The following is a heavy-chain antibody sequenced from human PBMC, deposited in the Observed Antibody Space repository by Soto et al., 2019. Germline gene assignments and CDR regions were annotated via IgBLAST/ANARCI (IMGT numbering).Heavy chain of an antibody. D-gene: IGHD3-3*01. CDR1: GFTFSSYA. J-gene: IGHJ6*02. CDR3: ARDYGIFGVYYYYGMDV. Sequence: SLRLSCAASGFTFSSYAMHCVRQAPGKGLEWVAVISYDGSNKYYADSVKGRFTISRDNSKNTLYLQMNSLRAEDTAVYYCARDYGIFGVYYYYGMDVWGQGTTGTVSS. V-gene: IGHV3-30-3*01. CDR2: ISYDGSNK.